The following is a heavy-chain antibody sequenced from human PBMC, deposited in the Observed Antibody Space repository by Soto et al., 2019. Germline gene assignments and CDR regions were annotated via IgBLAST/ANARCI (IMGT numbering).Heavy chain of an antibody. J-gene: IGHJ4*02. CDR2: KSYDGSNK. D-gene: IGHD3-9*01. Sequence: TGGSLRLSCAASGFTFSSYGMHWVRQAPGKGLEWVAVKSYDGSNKYYADSVKGRFTISRDNSKNTLYLQMNSLRAEDTAVYYCATWITIFRTYFDYWGQGTLVTVSS. V-gene: IGHV3-30*03. CDR3: ATWITIFRTYFDY. CDR1: GFTFSSYG.